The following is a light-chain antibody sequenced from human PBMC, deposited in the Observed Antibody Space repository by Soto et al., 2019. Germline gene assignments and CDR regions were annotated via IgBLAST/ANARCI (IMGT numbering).Light chain of an antibody. CDR2: DAS. Sequence: EIVLTQSPATLSLSPGERATLSCRASESVSNYLAWYQQKPGQAPRLLIYDASNRAAGIPARFSGSGSGTDFTLTISSLEPEDFAVYYCQGPRTFGQGTRLEMK. CDR3: QGPRT. J-gene: IGKJ5*01. CDR1: ESVSNY. V-gene: IGKV3-11*01.